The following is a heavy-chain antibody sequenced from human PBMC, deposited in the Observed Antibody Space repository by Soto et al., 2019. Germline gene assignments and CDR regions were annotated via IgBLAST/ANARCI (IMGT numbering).Heavy chain of an antibody. V-gene: IGHV4-59*08. CDR2: IYYSGST. Sequence: SETLSLTCTVSGGSISSYYWSWIRQPPGKGLEWIGYIYYSGSTNYNPSLKSRVTISVDTSKNQFSLKLSSVTAADTAVYYCARLDYDFWSGYLNYWGQGTLVTGSS. CDR3: ARLDYDFWSGYLNY. CDR1: GGSISSYY. D-gene: IGHD3-3*01. J-gene: IGHJ4*02.